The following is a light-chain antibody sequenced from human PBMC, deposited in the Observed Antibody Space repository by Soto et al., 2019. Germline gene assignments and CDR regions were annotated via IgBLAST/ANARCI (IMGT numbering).Light chain of an antibody. J-gene: IGKJ4*01. Sequence: DIQLTQSPYFLSASVGDRVTITCRASQGISNYLAWYQQKPGKAPKLLIFAASTLQSGVPSRFSVSASGTEFTLTIISLQAEDFATYYCQQLQSYPSTFGGGTKVEIK. V-gene: IGKV1-9*01. CDR1: QGISNY. CDR3: QQLQSYPST. CDR2: AAS.